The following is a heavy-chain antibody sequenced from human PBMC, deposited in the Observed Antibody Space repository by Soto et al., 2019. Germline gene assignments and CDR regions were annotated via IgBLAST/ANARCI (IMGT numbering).Heavy chain of an antibody. J-gene: IGHJ5*02. CDR1: GYTFTSYA. CDR2: INAGNSNT. V-gene: IGHV1-3*01. CDR3: ARDYNGNLGRQNWFDP. D-gene: IGHD1-20*01. Sequence: ASVKVSCKASGYTFTSYAMHWVRQAPGQRLEWMGWINAGNSNTKYSQKFQGRVTITRDTSASTAYMELSSLRSEDTAVYYFARDYNGNLGRQNWFDPWGQGTLVTVSS.